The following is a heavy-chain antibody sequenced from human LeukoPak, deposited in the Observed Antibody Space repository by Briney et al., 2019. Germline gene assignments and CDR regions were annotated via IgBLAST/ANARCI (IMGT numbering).Heavy chain of an antibody. CDR3: ARDKGKDDNRFPMGTYYYYYMDV. Sequence: GASVNVSCKACGYTFTSCDINGVRQATGQGLEWMGGIVPICGTANYAQKFQGRVMISADESTSTAYMELNSLRPEDTAVYYCARDKGKDDNRFPMGTYYYYYMDVWGKGTTVTISS. CDR2: IVPICGTA. V-gene: IGHV1-69*13. D-gene: IGHD1-14*01. J-gene: IGHJ6*03. CDR1: GYTFTSCD.